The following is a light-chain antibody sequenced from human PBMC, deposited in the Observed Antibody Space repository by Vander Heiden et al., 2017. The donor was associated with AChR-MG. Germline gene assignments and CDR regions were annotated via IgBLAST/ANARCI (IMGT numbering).Light chain of an antibody. V-gene: IGLV2-14*03. CDR1: ISDVGGYNY. Sequence: QSALTQPASVSGSPGPSITISCTGTISDVGGYNYVSWYQQHPGKAPKLMIYDVSNRPSGVSNRFSGSKSGNTASLTISGLQAEDEADYYCSSYTSSSTLVVFGGGTKLTVL. CDR3: SSYTSSSTLVV. J-gene: IGLJ2*01. CDR2: DVS.